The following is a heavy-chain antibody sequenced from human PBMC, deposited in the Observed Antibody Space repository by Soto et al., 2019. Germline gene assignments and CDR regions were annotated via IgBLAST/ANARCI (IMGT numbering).Heavy chain of an antibody. D-gene: IGHD2-2*01. CDR1: GGTFSSYA. CDR2: IIPIFGTA. CDR3: ARGEVVPAASGRYYYGMDV. J-gene: IGHJ6*02. V-gene: IGHV1-69*13. Sequence: SVKVSCKASGGTFSSYAISWVRQAPGQGLEWMGGIIPIFGTANYAQKFQGRVTITADESTSTAYMELSSLRSEDTAVYYCARGEVVPAASGRYYYGMDVWGQGTTVTV.